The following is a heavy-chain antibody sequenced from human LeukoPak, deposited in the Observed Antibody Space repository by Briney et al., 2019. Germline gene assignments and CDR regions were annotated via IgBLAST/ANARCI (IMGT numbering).Heavy chain of an antibody. Sequence: GGSLRLSCAASGFTFSSYGMHWVRQAPGKRLEWVAVISYDGSNKYYADSVKGRFTISRDNSKNTLYLQMNSLRAEDTAVYYCAKDKRPPALPRNYYGMDVWGKGTTVTVSS. D-gene: IGHD2-15*01. CDR2: ISYDGSNK. CDR3: AKDKRPPALPRNYYGMDV. J-gene: IGHJ6*04. CDR1: GFTFSSYG. V-gene: IGHV3-30*18.